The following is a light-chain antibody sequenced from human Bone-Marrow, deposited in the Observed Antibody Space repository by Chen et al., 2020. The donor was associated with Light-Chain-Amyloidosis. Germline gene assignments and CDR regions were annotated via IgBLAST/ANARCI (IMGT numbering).Light chain of an antibody. CDR2: DDS. CDR1: NIRSTS. CDR3: QVWDRSSDRPV. Sequence: SYVLTQPSSVSVAPGQTATIACGGNNIRSTSVHWYQQTPGQAPLLDVYDDSDRPSGIPERLSGSNAGNTATLTIRRVEAGDEADYYCQVWDRSSDRPVFGGGTKLTVL. J-gene: IGLJ3*02. V-gene: IGLV3-21*02.